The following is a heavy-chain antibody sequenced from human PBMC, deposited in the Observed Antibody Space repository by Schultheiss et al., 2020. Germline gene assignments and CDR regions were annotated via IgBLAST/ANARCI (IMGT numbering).Heavy chain of an antibody. CDR2: ISGSGGST. J-gene: IGHJ4*02. CDR3: TTDPRLQWLGRGAWDY. D-gene: IGHD6-19*01. V-gene: IGHV3-23*01. Sequence: GGSLRLSCAASGFTFSSYAMSWVRQAPGKGLEWVSAISGSGGSTYYADSVKGRFTISRDNSKNTLYLQMNSLKTEDTAVYYCTTDPRLQWLGRGAWDYWGQGTLVTVSS. CDR1: GFTFSSYA.